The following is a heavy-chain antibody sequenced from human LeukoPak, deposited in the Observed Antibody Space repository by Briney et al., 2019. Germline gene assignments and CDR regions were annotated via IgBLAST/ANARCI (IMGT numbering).Heavy chain of an antibody. Sequence: GGSLRLSCAASGFTFSGYAMHWVRQAPGEGLEWVALISYDGSNKYYADSVKGRFTISRDNSKNTLYLQMNSLRAEDTAVYYCARDAMTAVTKLVYWGQGTLVTVSS. D-gene: IGHD4-17*01. V-gene: IGHV3-30-3*01. J-gene: IGHJ4*02. CDR3: ARDAMTAVTKLVY. CDR1: GFTFSGYA. CDR2: ISYDGSNK.